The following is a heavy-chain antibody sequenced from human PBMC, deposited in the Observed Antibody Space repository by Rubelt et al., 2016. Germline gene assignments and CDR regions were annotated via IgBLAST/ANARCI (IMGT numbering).Heavy chain of an antibody. Sequence: QVQLVQSGAEVKKPGSSVKVSCKASGGTFSSYAISWVRQAPGQGLEWMGRIIPILGIANYAQKFQGRVTITADKSTSTAYMELSSLRSEDTAVYDCARGVGATINYYYYGMDVWGQGTTVTVSS. CDR2: IIPILGIA. V-gene: IGHV1-69*09. CDR1: GGTFSSYA. D-gene: IGHD1-26*01. CDR3: ARGVGATINYYYYGMDV. J-gene: IGHJ6*02.